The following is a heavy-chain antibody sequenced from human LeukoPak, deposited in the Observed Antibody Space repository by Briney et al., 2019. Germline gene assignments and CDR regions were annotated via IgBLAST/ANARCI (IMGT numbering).Heavy chain of an antibody. Sequence: PGRSPRLSSTASGLTFTSYWTHSVRQVPGKGLVWVSRINSDGSTTSSADSVKGRFTISRDNAKNTLYLQMNSLRGEDTAVYYCTRDMYGPRDYWGQGTLVTVSS. CDR3: TRDMYGPRDY. CDR2: INSDGSTT. V-gene: IGHV3-74*01. CDR1: GLTFTSYW. D-gene: IGHD2-8*01. J-gene: IGHJ4*02.